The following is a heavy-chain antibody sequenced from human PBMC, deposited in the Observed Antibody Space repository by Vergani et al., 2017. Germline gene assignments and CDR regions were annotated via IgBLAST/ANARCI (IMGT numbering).Heavy chain of an antibody. CDR1: GFSFSTSGVG. CDR2: IYWNDDK. V-gene: IGHV2-5*01. D-gene: IGHD6-13*01. J-gene: IGHJ4*02. CDR3: ARRXDRPAIAAAGDFDY. Sequence: QITLKESGPTLVKPTQTLTLTCTSPGFSFSTSGVGVGWIRQPPGKALEWLALIYWNDDKRYSPSLKSRLTITKDTSKNQVVLTMTNMDPVDTATYFCARRXDRPAIAAAGDFDYWGQGTLVTVSS.